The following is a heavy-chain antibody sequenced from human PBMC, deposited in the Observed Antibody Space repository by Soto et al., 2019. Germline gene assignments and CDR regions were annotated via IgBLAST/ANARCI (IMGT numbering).Heavy chain of an antibody. CDR3: ARIWSDVWRGWDFNNYYFDN. CDR2: ISPNDEE. CDR1: EFSLNNGKLG. V-gene: IGHV2-26*01. J-gene: IGHJ4*02. Sequence: GSGPTLVYPTGTLRLTCSVSEFSLNNGKLGVSWIRQPPGKALEWLAHISPNDEESYTTSLKNRLTISKDTSKSQVVLTMTNMDPMDTATYYCARIWSDVWRGWDFNNYYFDNWAQGTLVTVSS. D-gene: IGHD3-3*01.